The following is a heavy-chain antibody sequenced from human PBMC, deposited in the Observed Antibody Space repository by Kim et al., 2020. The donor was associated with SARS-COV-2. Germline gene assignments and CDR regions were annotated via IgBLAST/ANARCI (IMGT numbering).Heavy chain of an antibody. D-gene: IGHD2-2*01. J-gene: IGHJ4*02. CDR1: GGSISSGGYY. CDR3: ARDNGGYCSSTSCYAMGLDY. CDR2: IYYSGST. Sequence: SETLSLTCTVSGGSISSGGYYWSWIRQHPGKGLEWIGYIYYSGSTYYNPSLKSRVTISVDTSKNQFSLKLSSVTAADTAVYYCARDNGGYCSSTSCYAMGLDYWGQGTLVTVSS. V-gene: IGHV4-31*03.